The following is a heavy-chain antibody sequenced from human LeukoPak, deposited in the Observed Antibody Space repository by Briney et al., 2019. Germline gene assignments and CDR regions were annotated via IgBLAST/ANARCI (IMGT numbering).Heavy chain of an antibody. CDR3: ARDAFPSGSYSAADY. V-gene: IGHV1-3*01. CDR1: GYTFTSYA. Sequence: ASVKVSCKASGYTFTSYAMHWVRRAPGQRLEWMGWINAGNGNTKYSQKFQGRVTITRDTSASTAYMELSSLRSEDTAVYYCARDAFPSGSYSAADYWGQGTLVTVSS. J-gene: IGHJ4*02. CDR2: INAGNGNT. D-gene: IGHD1-26*01.